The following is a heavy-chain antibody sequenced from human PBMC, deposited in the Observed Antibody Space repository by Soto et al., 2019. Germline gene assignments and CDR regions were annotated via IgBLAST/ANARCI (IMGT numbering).Heavy chain of an antibody. CDR3: ARSFEDYFWSIVVVPAAPSMDV. D-gene: IGHD2-2*01. Sequence: GGSLRLSCAASGFTFSSYSMNCVRQAPGKGLEWVSYISSSSSTIYYADSVKGRFTISRDNAKNSLYLQMNSLRAEDTAVYYCARSFEDYFWSIVVVPAAPSMDVWGKGTTVTVSS. CDR1: GFTFSSYS. CDR2: ISSSSSTI. V-gene: IGHV3-48*01. J-gene: IGHJ6*04.